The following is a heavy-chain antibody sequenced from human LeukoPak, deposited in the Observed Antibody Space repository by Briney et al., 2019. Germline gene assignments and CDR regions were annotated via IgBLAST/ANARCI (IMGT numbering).Heavy chain of an antibody. CDR1: GFTFSAYS. CDR2: ISSTSSFI. V-gene: IGHV3-21*01. CDR3: ARTHERDLDY. J-gene: IGHJ4*02. Sequence: PGGSLRLSCAASGFTFSAYSIHWVRQAPGKGLEWVSSISSTSSFIFYADSVKGRFTISRDNADNSLYLQMNSLRADDTAVYYCARTHERDLDYWGQGTLVTVSS.